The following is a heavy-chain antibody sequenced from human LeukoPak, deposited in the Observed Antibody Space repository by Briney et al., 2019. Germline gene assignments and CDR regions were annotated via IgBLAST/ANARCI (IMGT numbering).Heavy chain of an antibody. Sequence: PSETLSLTCAVYGGSFSGYYWSWIRQPPGKGLEWIGEINHSGSTNYNPSLKSRVTISVDTSKNQFSLKLSSVTAAATAVYYCARERPYDYVWGSYRYTSPRTRYYFDYWGQGTLVTVSS. V-gene: IGHV4-34*01. D-gene: IGHD3-16*02. CDR2: INHSGST. CDR3: ARERPYDYVWGSYRYTSPRTRYYFDY. CDR1: GGSFSGYY. J-gene: IGHJ4*02.